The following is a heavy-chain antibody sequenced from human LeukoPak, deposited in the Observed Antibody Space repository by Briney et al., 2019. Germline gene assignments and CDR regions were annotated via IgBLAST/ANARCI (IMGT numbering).Heavy chain of an antibody. V-gene: IGHV3-30*02. CDR2: VRYDGSNK. CDR1: GFTFSSYG. Sequence: GGSLRLSCAASGFTFSSYGMHWVRQAPGKGLEWVAFVRYDGSNKYYADSVKGRFTISRDNSKNTLYLQMNSLRAEDTAVYYCAKAAGRYSSGWDFDYWGQGTLVTVSS. J-gene: IGHJ4*02. CDR3: AKAAGRYSSGWDFDY. D-gene: IGHD6-19*01.